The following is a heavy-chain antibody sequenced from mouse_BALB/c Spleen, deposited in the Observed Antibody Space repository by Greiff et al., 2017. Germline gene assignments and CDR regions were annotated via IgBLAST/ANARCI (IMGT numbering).Heavy chain of an antibody. D-gene: IGHD2-1*01. J-gene: IGHJ3*01. CDR1: GFTFSSYA. CDR3: AREDGNSCFAY. CDR2: ISSGGST. V-gene: IGHV5-6-5*01. Sequence: EVQGVESGGGLVKPGGSLKLSCAASGFTFSSYAMSWVRQTPEKRLEWVASISSGGSTYYPDSVKGRFTISRDNARNILYLQMSSLRSEDTAMYYCAREDGNSCFAYWGQGTLVTVSA.